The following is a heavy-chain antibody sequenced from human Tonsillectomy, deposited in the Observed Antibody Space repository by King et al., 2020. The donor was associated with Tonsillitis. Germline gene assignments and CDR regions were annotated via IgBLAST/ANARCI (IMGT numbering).Heavy chain of an antibody. CDR1: GFTFSSYG. V-gene: IGHV3-30*18. Sequence: VQLVESGGGVVQPGRSLRLSCAASGFTFSSYGMHWVRQAPGKGLEWVAVISYDGSNKYYADSVKGRFTISRENSKNTLYLQMNSLRAEDTAVYYCAKDQRRGTIHGRQVWSQYGMDVWGQGTTVTVSS. D-gene: IGHD3-3*01. J-gene: IGHJ6*02. CDR2: ISYDGSNK. CDR3: AKDQRRGTIHGRQVWSQYGMDV.